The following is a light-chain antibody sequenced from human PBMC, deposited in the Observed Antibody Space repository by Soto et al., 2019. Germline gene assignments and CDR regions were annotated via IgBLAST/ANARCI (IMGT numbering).Light chain of an antibody. CDR3: QQYNSYPWT. Sequence: AIQMTQSPSSLSASVGDRVTITCRASQGIRNDLGWYQQKPGKVPKLLIYDASSLESGVPSRFSGSGSGTEFTLTISSLQPDDFATYYCQQYNSYPWTVGQGTKVDIK. CDR1: QGIRND. V-gene: IGKV1-13*02. J-gene: IGKJ1*01. CDR2: DAS.